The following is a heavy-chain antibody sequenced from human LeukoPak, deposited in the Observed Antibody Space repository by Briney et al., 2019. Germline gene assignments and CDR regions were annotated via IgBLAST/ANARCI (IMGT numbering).Heavy chain of an antibody. CDR1: GGSISSSSYY. V-gene: IGHV4-61*05. D-gene: IGHD2-8*02. CDR3: ARALVRQSTYYYYYYMDV. CDR2: ISYSGST. Sequence: SETLSLTCTVSGGSISSSSYYWGWIRQPPGKGLEWIGYISYSGSTNYNPSLKSRVTISVDTSKKQFSLKLSSVTAADTAVYYCARALVRQSTYYYYYYMDVWGKGTTVTVSS. J-gene: IGHJ6*03.